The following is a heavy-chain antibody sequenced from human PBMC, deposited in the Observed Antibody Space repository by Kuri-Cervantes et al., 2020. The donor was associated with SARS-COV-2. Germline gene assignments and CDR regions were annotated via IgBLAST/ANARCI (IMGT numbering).Heavy chain of an antibody. CDR1: GFTFSSYA. CDR3: AGVRGGGD. CDR2: ISYDGSNK. Sequence: GESLKISCAASGFTFSSYAMHWVRQAPGKGLEWVAVISYDGSNKYYADSVKGRFTISRDNSKNTLYLQINSLRAEDTAVYYCAGVRGGGDWGQGTLVTVSS. V-gene: IGHV3-30-3*01. D-gene: IGHD3-10*01. J-gene: IGHJ4*02.